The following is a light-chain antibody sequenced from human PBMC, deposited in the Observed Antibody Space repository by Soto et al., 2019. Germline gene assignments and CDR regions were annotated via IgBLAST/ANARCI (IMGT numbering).Light chain of an antibody. CDR1: QSVSSY. CDR2: DAS. J-gene: IGKJ4*01. CDR3: PQRSNWPPVT. V-gene: IGKV3-11*01. Sequence: EIVLTQSPATLSLSPGERATISCRASQSVSSYLAWYQQKPGQAPRLLIYDASNRATGIPARFSGSGSGTEVTLTISSLEPEDYSVYYCPQRSNWPPVTFGGGTKVEIK.